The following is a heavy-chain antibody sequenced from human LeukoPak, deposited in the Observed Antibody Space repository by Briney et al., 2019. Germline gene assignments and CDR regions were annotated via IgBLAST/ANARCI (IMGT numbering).Heavy chain of an antibody. CDR3: AKDLPYYDILTGYREFGAFDI. V-gene: IGHV3-30*18. J-gene: IGHJ3*02. CDR1: GFTFSSYG. D-gene: IGHD3-9*01. Sequence: PGGSLRLSCAASGFTFSSYGMHWVRQAPGKGLEWVAVISYDGSNKYYADSAKGRFTISRDNSKNTLYLQMNSLRAEDTAVYYCAKDLPYYDILTGYREFGAFDIWGQGTMVTVSS. CDR2: ISYDGSNK.